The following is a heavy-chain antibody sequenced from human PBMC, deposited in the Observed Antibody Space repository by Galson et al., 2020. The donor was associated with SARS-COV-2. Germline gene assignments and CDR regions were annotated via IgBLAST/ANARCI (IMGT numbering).Heavy chain of an antibody. J-gene: IGHJ6*02. V-gene: IGHV3-33*01. Sequence: GGSLRLYCAASGFTFSSYGMHWVRQAPGKGLEWVALIWYDGSNKYYADSVKGRFTISRDNSKNPLYLQMNSLRAEDTAVYYCARDCIAAADCGMDVWGQGTTVTVSS. CDR1: GFTFSSYG. CDR2: IWYDGSNK. D-gene: IGHD6-13*01. CDR3: ARDCIAAADCGMDV.